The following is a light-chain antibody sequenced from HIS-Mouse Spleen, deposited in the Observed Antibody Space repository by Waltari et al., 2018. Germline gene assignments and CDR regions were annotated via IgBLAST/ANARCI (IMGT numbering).Light chain of an antibody. J-gene: IGKJ1*01. V-gene: IGKV1-9*01. CDR1: QGISSY. CDR2: AAS. CDR3: QQLNSYPPT. Sequence: IQLTHPPSFLSPPVEAGATTTCRASQGISSYLAWYQQKPGKAPKLLIYAASTLQSGVPSRFSGSGSGTEFTLTISSLQPEDFATYYCQQLNSYPPTFGPGTKVEIK.